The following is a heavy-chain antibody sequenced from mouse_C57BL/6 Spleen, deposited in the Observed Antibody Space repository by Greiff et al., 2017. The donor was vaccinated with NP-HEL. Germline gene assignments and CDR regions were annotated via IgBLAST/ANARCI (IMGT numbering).Heavy chain of an antibody. CDR1: GYTFTSYW. CDR2: IDPSDSYT. J-gene: IGHJ2*01. CDR3: ARREFITTVVALDY. Sequence: VQLQQPGAELVKPGASVKLSCKASGYTFTSYWMQWVKQRPGQGLEWLGEIDPSDSYTNYNQKFKGKATLTVDPSSSTAYMQLSSLTSEDSAVYYCARREFITTVVALDYWGQGTTLTVSS. D-gene: IGHD1-1*01. V-gene: IGHV1-50*01.